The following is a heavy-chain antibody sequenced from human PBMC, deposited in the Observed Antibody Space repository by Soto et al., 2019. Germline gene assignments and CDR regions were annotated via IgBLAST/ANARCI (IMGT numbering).Heavy chain of an antibody. V-gene: IGHV3-74*01. CDR1: GFTFSSYW. J-gene: IGHJ2*01. Sequence: GGSLRLSCAASGFTFSSYWMHWVRQAPGKGLVWVSRINSDGSSTSYADSVKGRFTISRDNAKNTLYLQMNSLRAEDTAVYYCAREYGSGWFKNWYFDLWGRGTLVTVSS. CDR2: INSDGSST. CDR3: AREYGSGWFKNWYFDL. D-gene: IGHD6-19*01.